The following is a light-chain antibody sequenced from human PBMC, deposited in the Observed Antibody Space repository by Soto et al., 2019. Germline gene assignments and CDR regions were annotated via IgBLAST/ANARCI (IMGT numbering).Light chain of an antibody. V-gene: IGLV2-8*01. CDR2: DVT. CDR3: SSYAGSNNFV. CDR1: SSDVGGYNY. Sequence: QSALTQPPSASGSPGQSVTISCTGTSSDVGGYNYVYWYQQHPGKAPKLIINDVTKRPSGVPDRFSGSKSGNTASLTVSGLQAEDEADYYCSSYAGSNNFVFGTGTKVTVL. J-gene: IGLJ1*01.